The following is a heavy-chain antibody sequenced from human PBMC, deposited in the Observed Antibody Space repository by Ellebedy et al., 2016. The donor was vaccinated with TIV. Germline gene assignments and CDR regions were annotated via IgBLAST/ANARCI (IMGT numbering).Heavy chain of an antibody. D-gene: IGHD1-26*01. CDR2: IYAPGTT. V-gene: IGHV3-53*01. Sequence: GESLKISXEASGLTVSRSYLSWVRQAPGKGLEWVSVIYAPGTTYYAGSVKGRFTISRDNSKNTLYLQMNSLRAEDTAVYYCARGARGVGDWFDPWGQGTLVTVSS. CDR3: ARGARGVGDWFDP. CDR1: GLTVSRSY. J-gene: IGHJ5*02.